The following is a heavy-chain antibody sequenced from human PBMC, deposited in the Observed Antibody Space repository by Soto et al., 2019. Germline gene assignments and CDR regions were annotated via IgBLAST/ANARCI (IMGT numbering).Heavy chain of an antibody. CDR2: INHSGST. D-gene: IGHD3-10*01. CDR1: GGSFSGYY. V-gene: IGHV4-34*01. Sequence: NPSETLSLTCAVYGGSFSGYYWSWIRQPPGKGLEWIGEINHSGSTNYNPSLKSRVTISVDTSKNQFSLKLSSVTAADTAVYYCARGDYYGSGSYYRYYYYYYGMDVWGQGTTVTVSS. J-gene: IGHJ6*02. CDR3: ARGDYYGSGSYYRYYYYYYGMDV.